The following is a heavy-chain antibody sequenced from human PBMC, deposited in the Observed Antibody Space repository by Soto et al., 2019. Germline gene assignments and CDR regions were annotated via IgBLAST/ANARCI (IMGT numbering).Heavy chain of an antibody. CDR2: ISYDGSNR. V-gene: IGHV3-30*18. Sequence: PGGSLRLSCAASGFTFISYGIHWVRQAPGKGLEWVAVISYDGSNRYYADSVKGRFTISRDNSKNTLYLQMNSLRAEDTAVYYCAKGGDAYNSFFDYWGQGTPVTVSS. D-gene: IGHD3-10*01. CDR1: GFTFISYG. CDR3: AKGGDAYNSFFDY. J-gene: IGHJ4*02.